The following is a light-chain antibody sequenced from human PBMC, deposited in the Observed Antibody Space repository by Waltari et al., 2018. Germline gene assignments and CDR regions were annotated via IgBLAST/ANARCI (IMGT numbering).Light chain of an antibody. CDR3: QQYNDWPRT. CDR2: GAS. J-gene: IGKJ1*01. V-gene: IGKV3-15*01. CDR1: QSISSH. Sequence: EVVMTQSPATLSVSPGERDTLSCRASQSISSHLDWYQQKPGQAPRLLIYGASTRATGIPARFSGSGSGTEFTLTISSLQSEDFAVYYCQQYNDWPRTFGQGTKVEIK.